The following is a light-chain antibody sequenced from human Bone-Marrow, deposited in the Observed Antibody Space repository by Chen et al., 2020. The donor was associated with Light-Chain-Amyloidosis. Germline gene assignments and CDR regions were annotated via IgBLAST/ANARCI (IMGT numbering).Light chain of an antibody. V-gene: IGLV3-21*02. CDR3: QVWDRSSDRPV. J-gene: IGLJ3*02. CDR2: DDS. CDR1: NIGSTS. Sequence: SYVLTQPSSLSVAPGQTATIACGGNNIGSTSVHRYQQTPGQAPLLVAYDDSGRPSGIPERLSGSNSGNTATLTISRVEAGDEADYYCQVWDRSSDRPVFGGGTKLTVL.